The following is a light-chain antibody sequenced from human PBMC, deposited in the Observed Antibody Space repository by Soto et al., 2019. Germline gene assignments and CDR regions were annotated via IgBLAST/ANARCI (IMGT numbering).Light chain of an antibody. CDR1: DSNIGSTT. CDR3: ASWDDDRNVWL. CDR2: SSN. Sequence: QSVLTQPPSVSATPGQGVIISCSGGDSNIGSTTVIWYQQLQGTTPRILIYSSNHSPSGGPDRISGSKSGTSASLAISWRQSEDEDDYYCASWDDDRNVWLFGGGTQLTVL. V-gene: IGLV1-44*01. J-gene: IGLJ7*01.